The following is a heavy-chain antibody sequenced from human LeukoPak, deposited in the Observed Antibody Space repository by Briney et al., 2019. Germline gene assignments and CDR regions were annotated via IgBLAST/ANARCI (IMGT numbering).Heavy chain of an antibody. CDR2: VSGSGGST. D-gene: IGHD3-10*01. CDR3: AKIMVRGVIGWGSLFDY. J-gene: IGHJ4*02. V-gene: IGHV3-23*01. CDR1: GFTFSSYA. Sequence: GGSLRLSCAASGFTFSSYAMSWVRQAPREGLEWVSGVSGSGGSTYYADSVKGRFTISRDNSKNTLYLQMNSLRAEDTAIYYCAKIMVRGVIGWGSLFDYWGQGTLVTVSS.